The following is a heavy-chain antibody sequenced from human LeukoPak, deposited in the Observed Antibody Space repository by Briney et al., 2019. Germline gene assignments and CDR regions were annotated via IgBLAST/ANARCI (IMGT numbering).Heavy chain of an antibody. V-gene: IGHV3-23*01. CDR3: ARGVMYSSSPGY. CDR1: GFTFSSYA. Sequence: GGSLRLSCAASGFTFSSYAMSWVRQAPGKGLEWVSAISGSGGSTYYADSVKGRFTISRDNSKNTLYLQMNSLRAEDTAVYYCARGVMYSSSPGYWGQGTLVTVSS. D-gene: IGHD6-13*01. CDR2: ISGSGGST. J-gene: IGHJ4*02.